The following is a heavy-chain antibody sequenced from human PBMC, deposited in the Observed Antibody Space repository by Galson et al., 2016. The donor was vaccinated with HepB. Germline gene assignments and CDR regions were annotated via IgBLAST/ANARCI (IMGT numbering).Heavy chain of an antibody. J-gene: IGHJ6*02. V-gene: IGHV3-74*01. CDR3: ARRIYGMDV. CDR1: GFTFSDYW. CDR2: IIGDGSGS. Sequence: SLRLSCAASGFTFSDYWMHWVRQAPGQGLEWVSRIIGDGSGSTSADSVKGRFTISRDNAKNSLYLQMNSLRAEDTAVYYCARRIYGMDVWGQGTTVTVSS. D-gene: IGHD2-15*01.